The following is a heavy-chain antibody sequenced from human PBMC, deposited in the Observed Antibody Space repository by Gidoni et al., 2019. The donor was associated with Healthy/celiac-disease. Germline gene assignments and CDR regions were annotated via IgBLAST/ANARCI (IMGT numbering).Heavy chain of an antibody. Sequence: QLQLQESGPGLVKPSETLSLTCTVSGGSISSSSYYWGWIRQPPGKGLEWIGSIYYSGSTYYNPSLKSRVTISVDTSKNQFSLKLSSVTAADTAVYYCASMTQKNWFDPWGQGTRVTVSS. CDR2: IYYSGST. CDR3: ASMTQKNWFDP. V-gene: IGHV4-39*01. CDR1: GGSISSSSYY. D-gene: IGHD2-21*02. J-gene: IGHJ5*02.